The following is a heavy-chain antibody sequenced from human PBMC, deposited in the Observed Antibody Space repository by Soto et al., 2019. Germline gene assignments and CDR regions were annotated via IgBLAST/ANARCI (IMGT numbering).Heavy chain of an antibody. V-gene: IGHV4-4*07. J-gene: IGHJ5*02. CDR1: CASLAGYY. Sequence: SETLSLTCNVSCASLAGYYWSWIRQPPGKGLEWIGRIYATGSTDYNPSLKSRLTMSVDRSKKQFSLTLRSVTAADTAMYYCVRDGTKNLRDWFDPWGQGILVTVSS. CDR3: VRDGTKNLRDWFDP. CDR2: IYATGST. D-gene: IGHD1-1*01.